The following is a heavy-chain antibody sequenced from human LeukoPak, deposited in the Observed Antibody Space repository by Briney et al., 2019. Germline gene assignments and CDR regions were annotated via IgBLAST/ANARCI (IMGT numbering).Heavy chain of an antibody. V-gene: IGHV1-2*04. D-gene: IGHD6-19*01. CDR2: INPNSGGT. CDR3: ARDSGTYSSGLLFDY. CDR1: GYNFTGYY. J-gene: IGHJ4*02. Sequence: ASVKVSCKASGYNFTGYYMHWVRQAPGQGLEWMGWINPNSGGTKYAQKFQGWVTMTRDTSISTAYMELSRLRSDDTAVYYCARDSGTYSSGLLFDYWGQGTLVTVSS.